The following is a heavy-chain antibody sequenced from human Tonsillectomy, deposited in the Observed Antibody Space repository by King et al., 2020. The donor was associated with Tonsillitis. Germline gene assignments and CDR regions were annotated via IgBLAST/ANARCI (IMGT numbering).Heavy chain of an antibody. Sequence: EVQLVESGGGLVQPGGSLRLSCAASGFTLSSYAMRWVRQAPGKGLEWVSVISGSAGTPYCADSVSGRFTISRDTSKNTLYLQMNSLSAEDTAVYACAKPKESCSYVYFDYWGQGTLVTVSS. D-gene: IGHD3-10*02. CDR2: ISGSAGTP. CDR3: AKPKESCSYVYFDY. V-gene: IGHV3-23*04. J-gene: IGHJ4*02. CDR1: GFTLSSYA.